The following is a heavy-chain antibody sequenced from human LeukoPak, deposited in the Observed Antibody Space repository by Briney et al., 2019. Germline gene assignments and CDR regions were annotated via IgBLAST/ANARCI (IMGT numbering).Heavy chain of an antibody. Sequence: GSLRLSCAVSGLTFSSSWMDWVRQAPGKGLEWVASINPDGNKKYSADSVKGRFTISRDNAENSLYLQMNSLRVEDTAFYYCARDLAYSRLDYWGQGMLVTVSS. J-gene: IGHJ4*02. CDR1: GLTFSSSW. V-gene: IGHV3-7*01. CDR2: INPDGNKK. D-gene: IGHD5-18*01. CDR3: ARDLAYSRLDY.